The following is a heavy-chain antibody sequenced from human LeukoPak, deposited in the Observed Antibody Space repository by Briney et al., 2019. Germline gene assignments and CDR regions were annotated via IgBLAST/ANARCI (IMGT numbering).Heavy chain of an antibody. CDR1: GFTFTTYS. J-gene: IGHJ4*02. CDR3: ARDLYGDYSFDY. V-gene: IGHV3-48*02. D-gene: IGHD4-17*01. CDR2: ISGSTSTI. Sequence: GGSLRLSCAASGFTFTTYSMNWVRQAPGKGLEWVSYISGSTSTIKYADSMMGRFTISRDNAKNSLYLQMNSLRDEDTAVYYCARDLYGDYSFDYWGQGTLVTVSS.